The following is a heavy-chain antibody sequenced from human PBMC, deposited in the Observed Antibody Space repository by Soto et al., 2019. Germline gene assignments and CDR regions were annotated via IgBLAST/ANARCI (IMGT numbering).Heavy chain of an antibody. J-gene: IGHJ4*02. D-gene: IGHD4-4*01. CDR2: IIPIFGTA. CDR1: GGTFSSYA. Sequence: QVQLVQSGAEVKKPGSSVKVSCKASGGTFSSYAISWVRQAPGQGLEWMGGIIPIFGTANYAQKFQGRVTITAEESRSRAYMELSSLGSEDTAVYYCARDGWLQSNFDDWGQGTLVTVSS. V-gene: IGHV1-69*12. CDR3: ARDGWLQSNFDD.